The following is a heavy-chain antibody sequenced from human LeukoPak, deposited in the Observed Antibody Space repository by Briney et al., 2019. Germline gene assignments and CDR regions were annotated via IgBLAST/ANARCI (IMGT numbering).Heavy chain of an antibody. CDR2: INPNSGGT. V-gene: IGHV1-2*06. D-gene: IGHD2-2*02. J-gene: IGHJ4*02. CDR1: GYTFTGYY. Sequence: EASVKVSCKASGYTFTGYYMHWVRQAPGQGLEWMGRINPNSGGTNYAQKFQGRVTMTRDTSIGTAYMELSRLRSDDTAVYYCARDHRGIVVVPAAIGDDYWGQGTLVTVSS. CDR3: ARDHRGIVVVPAAIGDDY.